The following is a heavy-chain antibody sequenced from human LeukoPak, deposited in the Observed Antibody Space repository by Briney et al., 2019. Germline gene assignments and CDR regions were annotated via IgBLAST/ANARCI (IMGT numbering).Heavy chain of an antibody. CDR1: GFTFSSYA. V-gene: IGHV3-23*01. CDR3: AKGFSYSSSWYSVPYYYGMDV. J-gene: IGHJ6*02. CDR2: ISGSGGST. Sequence: HPGGPLRLPCAASGFTFSSYAMSWVRQAPGKGLEWVSAISGSGGSTYYADSVKGRFTISRDNSKNTLYLQMNSLRAEDTAVYYCAKGFSYSSSWYSVPYYYGMDVWGQGTTVTVSS. D-gene: IGHD6-13*01.